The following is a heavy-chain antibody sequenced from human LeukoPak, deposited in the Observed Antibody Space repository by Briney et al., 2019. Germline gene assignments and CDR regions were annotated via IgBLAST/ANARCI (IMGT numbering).Heavy chain of an antibody. J-gene: IGHJ4*02. Sequence: YISNTGDFIAYADSVKGRFTISRDNTKNSLYLQMNSLRAEDAAAYYCVRARGAGPGAHFDYWGQGTLVTVSS. D-gene: IGHD3-10*01. V-gene: IGHV3-11*01. CDR3: VRARGAGPGAHFDY. CDR2: ISNTGDFI.